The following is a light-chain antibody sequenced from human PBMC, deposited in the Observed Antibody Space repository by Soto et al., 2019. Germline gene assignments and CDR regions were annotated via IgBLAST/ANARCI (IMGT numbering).Light chain of an antibody. CDR1: QSISSY. CDR2: AAS. CDR3: QQSYSTPYT. J-gene: IGKJ2*01. Sequence: DIQMTQSPSSLSASVGDRVTITCRASQSISSYLNWYQQKPGKAPKLLIYAASSLKSGVPSRFSGSGSGTDFTLTISSLQPEDLAIYYCQQSYSTPYTFGHGTKLEIK. V-gene: IGKV1-39*01.